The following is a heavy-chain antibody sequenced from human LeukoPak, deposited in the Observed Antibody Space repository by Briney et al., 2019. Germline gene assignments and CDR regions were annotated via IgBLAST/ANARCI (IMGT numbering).Heavy chain of an antibody. CDR3: ARDRGCTTGMSPEEPDAFDI. Sequence: ASVKVSCKASGYTFTSYYMHWVRQAPGQGLEWMGIINPSGGSTSYAQKFQGRVTMTRDMSTSTVYMELSSLRSEDTAVYYCARDRGCTTGMSPEEPDAFDIWGQGTMVTVSS. V-gene: IGHV1-46*01. D-gene: IGHD1-1*01. J-gene: IGHJ3*02. CDR1: GYTFTSYY. CDR2: INPSGGST.